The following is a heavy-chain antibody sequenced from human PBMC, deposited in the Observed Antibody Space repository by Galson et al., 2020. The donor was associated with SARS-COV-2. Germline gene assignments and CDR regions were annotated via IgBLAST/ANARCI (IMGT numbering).Heavy chain of an antibody. Sequence: GESLKISCKGSGYSFTSYWISWVRQMPGKGLEWMGRIDPSDSYTNYSPSFQGHVTISADKSISTAYLQWSSLKASDTAMYYCARHLRGDIVVVVAATHYGMDVWGQGTTVTVSS. CDR1: GYSFTSYW. CDR3: ARHLRGDIVVVVAATHYGMDV. V-gene: IGHV5-10-1*01. J-gene: IGHJ6*02. D-gene: IGHD2-15*01. CDR2: IDPSDSYT.